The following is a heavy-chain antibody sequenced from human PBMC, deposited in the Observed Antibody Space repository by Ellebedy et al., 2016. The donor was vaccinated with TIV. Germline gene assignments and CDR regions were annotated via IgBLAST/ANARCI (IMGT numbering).Heavy chain of an antibody. V-gene: IGHV4-59*01. CDR2: IYSSGST. CDR1: GGSISIYY. J-gene: IGHJ5*02. CDR3: ARASMVRGVPNWFDP. D-gene: IGHD3-10*01. Sequence: PSETLSLTCSVSGGSISIYYWSWIRQPPGKGLEWIGHIYSSGSTNYNPSLKSRVTISIETSKNQFPLKLRSVTAAATAVYYCARASMVRGVPNWFDPWGQGTLVTVSS.